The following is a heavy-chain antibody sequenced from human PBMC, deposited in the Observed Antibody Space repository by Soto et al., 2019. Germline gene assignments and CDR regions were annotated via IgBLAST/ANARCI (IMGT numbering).Heavy chain of an antibody. J-gene: IGHJ3*02. CDR2: IYWDDDK. CDR3: AHSGLYDILTGFLGDAFDI. CDR1: GFSLSTSGVG. Sequence: QITLKESGPTLVKPTQTLTLTCTFSGFSLSTSGVGVGWIRQPPGKALEWLALIYWDDDKRHSPSLKSRLTITKDTSKNQVVLTMTNMDPVDTATYYCAHSGLYDILTGFLGDAFDIWGQGTMVTVSS. V-gene: IGHV2-5*02. D-gene: IGHD3-9*01.